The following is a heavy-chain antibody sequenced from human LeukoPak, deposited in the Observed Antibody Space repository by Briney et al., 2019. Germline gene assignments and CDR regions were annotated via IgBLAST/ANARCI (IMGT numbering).Heavy chain of an antibody. CDR1: GDSITSHSW. D-gene: IGHD3-16*02. CDR2: IKQDGSEK. J-gene: IGHJ4*02. V-gene: IGHV3-7*02. CDR3: AKTGDQGRVWGSYREFDY. Sequence: GTLSLTCAVSGDSITSHSWWSWVRQAPGKGLEWVANIKQDGSEKYYVDSVKGRFTISRDNAKNSLYLQMNSLRVDDTAVYYCAKTGDQGRVWGSYREFDYWGQGTLVTVSS.